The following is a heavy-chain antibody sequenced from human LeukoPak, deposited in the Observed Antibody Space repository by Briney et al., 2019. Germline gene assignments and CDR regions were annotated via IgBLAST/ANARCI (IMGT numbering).Heavy chain of an antibody. Sequence: GESLTISCKGSGYSFTSYWIGWVRQMPGKGLEWMGIIYPGDSDTTYSPSFQGQVTISADNSISTAYLQWSSLKASDTAMDYCARLADDYFDYWGQGTLVTVSS. CDR2: IYPGDSDT. J-gene: IGHJ4*02. CDR1: GYSFTSYW. CDR3: ARLADDYFDY. V-gene: IGHV5-51*01.